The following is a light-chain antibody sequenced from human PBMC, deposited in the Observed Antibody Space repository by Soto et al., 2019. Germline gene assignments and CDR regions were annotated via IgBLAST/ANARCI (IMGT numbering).Light chain of an antibody. CDR3: QQYDRSPLT. V-gene: IGKV3-20*01. CDR1: QSVSSSF. CDR2: GAS. J-gene: IGKJ4*01. Sequence: EIVLTQSPGTLSLSPGERATLSCRASQSVSSSFLAWYQQKPGQAPRLLIYGASSRATGIPGRFSGSGSGTDFTLTISRLEPEDVAVYYCQQYDRSPLTFGGGTKVEIK.